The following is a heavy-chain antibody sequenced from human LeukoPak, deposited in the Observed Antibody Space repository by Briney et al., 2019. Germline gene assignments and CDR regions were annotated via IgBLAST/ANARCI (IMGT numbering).Heavy chain of an antibody. CDR3: TSGPPEWGFDL. J-gene: IGHJ2*01. D-gene: IGHD1-14*01. Sequence: ASVKVSCKASGGTFSSYAISWVRQATGQGLEWMGWMSPNSGNTGYAQKFQGRVTMTRDTSISTAYMELNSLRSEDTAVYYCTSGPPEWGFDLWGRGTPVTVSS. CDR2: MSPNSGNT. CDR1: GGTFSSYA. V-gene: IGHV1-8*02.